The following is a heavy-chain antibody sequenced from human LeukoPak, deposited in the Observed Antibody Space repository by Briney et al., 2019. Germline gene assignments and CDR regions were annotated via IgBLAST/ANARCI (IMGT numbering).Heavy chain of an antibody. CDR2: INPSAGST. V-gene: IGHV1-46*01. J-gene: IGHJ4*02. Sequence: ASVKVSCKASGYAFTSYYIHWVREAPGQGLDWKGIINPSAGSTNYAQKFQGRVTMTRATSTSTVYMELSSLRSEDTAVYYCARGFEGGAAGLWGQGTLVTVSS. CDR3: ARGFEGGAAGL. CDR1: GYAFTSYY. D-gene: IGHD1-26*01.